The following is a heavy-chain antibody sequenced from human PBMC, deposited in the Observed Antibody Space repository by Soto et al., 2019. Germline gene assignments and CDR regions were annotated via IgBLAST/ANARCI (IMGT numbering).Heavy chain of an antibody. CDR2: IKQDGSEK. CDR1: GFTFSSYW. D-gene: IGHD6-19*01. J-gene: IGHJ4*02. Sequence: GGSLRLSCAASGFTFSSYWMSWVRQAPGKGLEWVDNIKQDGSEKYYVDSVKGRFTISRDNAKNSLYLQMNSLRAEDTAVYYCARDPSSSGWYYFDYWGQGTLVTVSS. CDR3: ARDPSSSGWYYFDY. V-gene: IGHV3-7*03.